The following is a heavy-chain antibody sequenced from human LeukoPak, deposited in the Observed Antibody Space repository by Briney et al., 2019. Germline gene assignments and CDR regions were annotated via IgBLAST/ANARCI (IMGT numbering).Heavy chain of an antibody. V-gene: IGHV4-34*01. D-gene: IGHD3-22*01. CDR1: GGSFSGYY. J-gene: IGHJ4*02. CDR3: ARGEDYYDSSGCYNY. Sequence: PSETLSLTCAVYGGSFSGYYWSWIRQPPGKGLEWIGEINHSGSTNYNPSLKSRVTISVDTSKNQLSLKLSSVTAADTAVYYCARGEDYYDSSGCYNYWGQGTLVTVSS. CDR2: INHSGST.